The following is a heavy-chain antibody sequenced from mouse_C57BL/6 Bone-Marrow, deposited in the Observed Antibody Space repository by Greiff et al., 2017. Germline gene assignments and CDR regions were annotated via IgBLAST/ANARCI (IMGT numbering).Heavy chain of an antibody. CDR2: IDPENGDT. CDR3: TAGPRGVFDY. D-gene: IGHD6-1*01. V-gene: IGHV14-4*01. J-gene: IGHJ2*01. CDR1: GFNIKDDY. Sequence: EVQLVESGAELVRPGASVKLSCTASGFNIKDDYMHWVKQRPGQGLEWIGWIDPENGDTEYASKFQGKATITADNSSNTAYRQLSSLNSEDTAVYYRTAGPRGVFDYWGQGTTLTVSS.